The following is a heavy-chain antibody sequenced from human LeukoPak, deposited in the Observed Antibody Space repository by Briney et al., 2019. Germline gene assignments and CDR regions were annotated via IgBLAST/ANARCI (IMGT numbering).Heavy chain of an antibody. CDR2: IYYSGST. J-gene: IGHJ4*02. CDR3: ATWPRPVYYFDY. CDR1: GGSFSGYY. V-gene: IGHV4-34*01. Sequence: PSETLSLTCAVYGGSFSGYYWSWIRQPPGKGLEWIGSIYYSGSTYYNPSLKSRVTISVDTSKNQFSLKLSSVTAADTAVYYCATWPRPVYYFDYWGQGTLVTVSS.